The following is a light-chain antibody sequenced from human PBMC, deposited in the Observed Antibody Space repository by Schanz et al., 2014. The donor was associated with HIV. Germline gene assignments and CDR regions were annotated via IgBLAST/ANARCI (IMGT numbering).Light chain of an antibody. J-gene: IGLJ2*01. CDR1: SSNIGNNY. CDR2: GNK. Sequence: QSVLTQPPSVSAAPGQKVTISCSGSSSNIGNNYVSWYQQLPGTAPKLLIFGNKNRPSGVPDRYSGSKSDTSASLAITGLQAEDEADYYCQSFDSSVSGVVFGGGTKLTVL. CDR3: QSFDSSVSGVV. V-gene: IGLV1-40*01.